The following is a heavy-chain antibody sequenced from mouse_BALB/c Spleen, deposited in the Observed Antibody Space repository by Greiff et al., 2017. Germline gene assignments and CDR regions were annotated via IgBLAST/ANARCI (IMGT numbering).Heavy chain of an antibody. D-gene: IGHD2-4*01. CDR3: ARSTMITTRAWFAY. CDR1: GYSITSDYA. CDR2: ISYSGST. Sequence: EVQRVESGPGLVKPSQSLSLTCTVTGYSITSDYAWNWIRQFPGNKLEWMGYISYSGSTSYNPSLKSRISITRDTSKNQFFLQLNSVTTEDTATYYCARSTMITTRAWFAYWGQGTLVTVSA. V-gene: IGHV3-2*02. J-gene: IGHJ3*01.